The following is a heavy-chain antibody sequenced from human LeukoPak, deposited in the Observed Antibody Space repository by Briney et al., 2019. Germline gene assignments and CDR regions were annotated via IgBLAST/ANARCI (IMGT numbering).Heavy chain of an antibody. V-gene: IGHV3-7*03. CDR2: IKQDGSEK. CDR1: GFTFSSYS. J-gene: IGHJ4*02. D-gene: IGHD3-22*01. CDR3: AKARSGYLVAFDY. Sequence: PGGSLRLSCAASGFTFSSYSMNWVRQAPGKGLEWVANIKQDGSEKYYVDSVKGRFTISRDNAKNSLYLQMNSLRAEDTAVYYCAKARSGYLVAFDYWGQGTLVTVSS.